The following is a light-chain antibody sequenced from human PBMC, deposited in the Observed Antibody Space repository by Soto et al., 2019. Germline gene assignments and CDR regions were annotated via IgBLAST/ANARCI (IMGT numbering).Light chain of an antibody. CDR1: QSLSNF. CDR3: QQHSSLFA. J-gene: IGKJ3*01. CDR2: DAS. Sequence: EIVLTQSPATLSLSPGERATLSCRASQSLSNFLAWYQQKPGQAPRLLIYDASNRATGIPVRFSGSGSGTDFATTISSLMPGDFAVYYCQQHSSLFAFGPGTTVEIK. V-gene: IGKV3-11*01.